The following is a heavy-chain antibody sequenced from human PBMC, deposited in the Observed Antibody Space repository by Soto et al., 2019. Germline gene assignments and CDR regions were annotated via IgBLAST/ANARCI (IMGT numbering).Heavy chain of an antibody. V-gene: IGHV1-3*01. J-gene: IGHJ6*02. D-gene: IGHD4-4*01. Sequence: ASVKVSCKASGYTFTSYAMHWVRQAPGQRLEWMGWINAGNGNTKYSQKFQGRVTITRYTSASTAYMELSSLRSEDAAVYYCARTTDYYYGMDVWGQGTTVTVSS. CDR2: INAGNGNT. CDR1: GYTFTSYA. CDR3: ARTTDYYYGMDV.